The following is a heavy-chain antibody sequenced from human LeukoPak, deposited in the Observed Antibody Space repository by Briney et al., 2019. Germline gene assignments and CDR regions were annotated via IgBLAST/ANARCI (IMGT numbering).Heavy chain of an antibody. CDR2: IIPIFGTA. Sequence: ASVKVSCKASGGTFSSYAISWVRQAPGQGLEWMGRIIPIFGTANYAQKFQGRVTITTDESTSTAYMELSSLRSEDTAVYYCARGSSGYYMYYYVDYWGQGTLVTVSS. J-gene: IGHJ4*02. D-gene: IGHD3-22*01. V-gene: IGHV1-69*05. CDR3: ARGSSGYYMYYYVDY. CDR1: GGTFSSYA.